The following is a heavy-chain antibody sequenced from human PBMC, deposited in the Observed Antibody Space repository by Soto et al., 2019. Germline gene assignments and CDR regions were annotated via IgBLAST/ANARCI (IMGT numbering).Heavy chain of an antibody. J-gene: IGHJ4*02. CDR2: ISWNSGSI. CDR3: AKDMFSRSSWYQIADY. D-gene: IGHD6-13*01. CDR1: GFTFDDYA. V-gene: IGHV3-9*01. Sequence: GGSLRLSCAASGFTFDDYAMHWVRQAPGKGLEWVSGISWNSGSIGYADSVKGRFTISRDNAKNSLYLQMNSLRAEDTALYYCAKDMFSRSSWYQIADYWGQGTLVTVSS.